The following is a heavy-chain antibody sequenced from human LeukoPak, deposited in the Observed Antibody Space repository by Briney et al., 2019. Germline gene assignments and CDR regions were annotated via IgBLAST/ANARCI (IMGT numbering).Heavy chain of an antibody. Sequence: PGGSLRLSCAASGFTFSSYGMHWVRQAPGKGLEWVAVISYDGSNKYYADSVKGRFTISRDNSKNTLYLQMNSLRAEDTAVYYCANLGSWYYFDYWGQGTLVTVSS. D-gene: IGHD6-13*01. CDR1: GFTFSSYG. CDR3: ANLGSWYYFDY. J-gene: IGHJ4*02. V-gene: IGHV3-30*18. CDR2: ISYDGSNK.